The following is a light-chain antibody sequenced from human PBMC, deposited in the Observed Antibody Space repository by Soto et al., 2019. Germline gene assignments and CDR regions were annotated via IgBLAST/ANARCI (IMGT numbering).Light chain of an antibody. CDR2: DVY. CDR3: SSYTTRSTVV. J-gene: IGLJ2*01. CDR1: SSDVGGYNY. Sequence: QSALTQPASVSGSPGQSITISCTGTSSDVGGYNYVSWFQQHPGKAPNLMIYDVYRRPSGVSYRFSGSKSGNTASLTISGLQAEDDADYYCSSYTTRSTVVFGGGTKLTVL. V-gene: IGLV2-14*01.